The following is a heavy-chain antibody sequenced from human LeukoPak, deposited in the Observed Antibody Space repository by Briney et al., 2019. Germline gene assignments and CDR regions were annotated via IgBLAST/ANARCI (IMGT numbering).Heavy chain of an antibody. Sequence: GGSLRLSCAASGFTFSSYAMHWVRQAPGKGLEWVAVISYDGSNKYYADSVKGRFTISRDNSKNTLYLQMNSLRAEDTAVCYCARRDGSSSPYYYYYMDVWGKGTTVTVSS. V-gene: IGHV3-30*01. J-gene: IGHJ6*03. CDR3: ARRDGSSSPYYYYYMDV. CDR2: ISYDGSNK. CDR1: GFTFSSYA. D-gene: IGHD6-6*01.